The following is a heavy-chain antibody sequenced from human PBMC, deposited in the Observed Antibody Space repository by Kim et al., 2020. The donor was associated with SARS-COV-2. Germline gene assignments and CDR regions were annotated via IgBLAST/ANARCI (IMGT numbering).Heavy chain of an antibody. CDR2: INHSGYT. Sequence: SETLSLTCAVYGGSFSAYSWSWIRQPPGKGLEWIGEINHSGYTNYNPSLKSRVTISVDTSKNQFSLKLSSVTAADTAVYYCARPSVFDYYYGMDVWGQGTTVTVSS. CDR1: GGSFSAYS. J-gene: IGHJ6*02. V-gene: IGHV4-34*01. D-gene: IGHD1-20*01. CDR3: ARPSVFDYYYGMDV.